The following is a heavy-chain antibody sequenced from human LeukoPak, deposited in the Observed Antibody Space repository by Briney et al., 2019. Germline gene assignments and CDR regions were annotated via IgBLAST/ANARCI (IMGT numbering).Heavy chain of an antibody. CDR2: IYTSGST. D-gene: IGHD3-10*01. J-gene: IGHJ5*02. V-gene: IGHV4-4*07. CDR1: GGSISSYY. CDR3: ARDGNYYGSGSQIDPNWFDP. Sequence: SETLSLTCTVSGGSISSYYWSWIRQPAGKGLEWIGRIYTSGSTNYNPSLKSRVTMSVDTSKNQFSLKLSSVTAADTAVYYCARDGNYYGSGSQIDPNWFDPWGQGTLVTVSS.